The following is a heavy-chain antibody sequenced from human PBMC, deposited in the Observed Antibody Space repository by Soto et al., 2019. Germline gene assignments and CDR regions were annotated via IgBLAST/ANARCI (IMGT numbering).Heavy chain of an antibody. CDR1: GGSIGSYY. CDR2: VYHSGST. V-gene: IGHV4-59*08. D-gene: IGHD4-17*01. J-gene: IGHJ4*02. CDR3: ARNYGGNVDY. Sequence: PSETLSLTCSVSGGSIGSYYCSWIRQPPGKGLEWIGYVYHSGSTNYNPSLKSRVTISVDTSKNQFSLKLSSVTAADTAVYYCARNYGGNVDYWGQGTLVTVSS.